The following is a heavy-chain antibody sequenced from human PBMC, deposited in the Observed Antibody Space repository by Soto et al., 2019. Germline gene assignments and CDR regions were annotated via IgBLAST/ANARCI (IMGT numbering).Heavy chain of an antibody. D-gene: IGHD4-17*01. J-gene: IGHJ4*02. CDR3: AKDPGYDYGDYGYFDY. V-gene: IGHV3-48*01. Sequence: GGSLRLSCAASGFTFSSYSMNWVRQAPGKGLEWVSYISSSSSTIYYADSVKGRFTISRDNAKNSLYLQMNSLRAEDTAVYYCAKDPGYDYGDYGYFDYWGQGTLVTVSS. CDR2: ISSSSSTI. CDR1: GFTFSSYS.